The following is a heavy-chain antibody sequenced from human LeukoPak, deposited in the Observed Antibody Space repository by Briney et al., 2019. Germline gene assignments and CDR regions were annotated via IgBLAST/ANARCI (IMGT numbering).Heavy chain of an antibody. V-gene: IGHV3-11*04. J-gene: IGHJ4*02. CDR2: ISSSGSTI. Sequence: GGSVRLSCAASGFTFSDYYMSWLRQAPGKGLEWVSYISSSGSTIYYADSVKGRFTISRDNAKNSLYLQMNSLRAEDTAVYYCAKDPGPIQLWLVSFDYWGQGTLVTVSS. CDR1: GFTFSDYY. CDR3: AKDPGPIQLWLVSFDY. D-gene: IGHD5-18*01.